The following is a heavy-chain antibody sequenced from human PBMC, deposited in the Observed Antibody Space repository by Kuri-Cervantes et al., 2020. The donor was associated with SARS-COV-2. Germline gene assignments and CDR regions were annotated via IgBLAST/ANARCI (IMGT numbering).Heavy chain of an antibody. V-gene: IGHV4-34*01. Sequence: GSLRLSCAFYGESFSGYYWNWIRQSPGKGLEWIGEVNHRGSTNYNPSLKSRVTISVDTSSKQFSLKLNSVTAADTAVYYCARDSRSYYQVLLDHFYYSYMDVWGKGTTVTVSS. D-gene: IGHD1-26*01. CDR3: ARDSRSYYQVLLDHFYYSYMDV. J-gene: IGHJ6*03. CDR2: VNHRGST. CDR1: GESFSGYY.